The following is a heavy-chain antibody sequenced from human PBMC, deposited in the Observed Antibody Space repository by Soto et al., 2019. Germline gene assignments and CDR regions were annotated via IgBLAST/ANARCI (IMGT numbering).Heavy chain of an antibody. CDR2: IYHTGST. Sequence: QLQLEESGSGLVRPSHTLSLTCVVSGASVSSGGFSWSWIRQSTGSGLEWIGYIYHTGSTQSNPYLRSRVTMSLDMSKNHLSLSLTSVTAADTAVYFCARAGDTSTILPHVDHWGRGTLVSVSS. D-gene: IGHD2-2*01. CDR3: ARAGDTSTILPHVDH. J-gene: IGHJ4*02. CDR1: GASVSSGGFS. V-gene: IGHV4-30-2*06.